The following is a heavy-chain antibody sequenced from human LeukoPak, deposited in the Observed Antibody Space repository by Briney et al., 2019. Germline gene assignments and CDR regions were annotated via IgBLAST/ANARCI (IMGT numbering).Heavy chain of an antibody. J-gene: IGHJ6*04. Sequence: GGSLRLSCAASGFTFSSYWMHWVRQAPGKGLVWVSRISSDGSHTFYADSVKGRFAMSRDNAKNSLYLQMNSLRAEDTAVYYCAELGITMIGGVWGKGTTVTISS. CDR1: GFTFSSYW. D-gene: IGHD3-10*02. V-gene: IGHV3-74*01. CDR2: ISSDGSHT. CDR3: AELGITMIGGV.